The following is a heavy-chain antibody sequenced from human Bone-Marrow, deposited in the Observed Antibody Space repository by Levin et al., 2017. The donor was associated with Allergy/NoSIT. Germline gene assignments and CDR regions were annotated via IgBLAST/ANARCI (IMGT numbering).Heavy chain of an antibody. CDR3: TSCYQPWTLYNWFDP. J-gene: IGHJ5*02. Sequence: PGGSLRLSCAASGFTFSSYAMHWVRQAPGKGLEWVAVISYDGSNKYYADSVKGRFTISRDNSKNTLYLQMNSLRAEDTAVYYCTSCYQPWTLYNWFDPWGQGTLVTVSS. D-gene: IGHD2-2*01. CDR2: ISYDGSNK. V-gene: IGHV3-30-3*01. CDR1: GFTFSSYA.